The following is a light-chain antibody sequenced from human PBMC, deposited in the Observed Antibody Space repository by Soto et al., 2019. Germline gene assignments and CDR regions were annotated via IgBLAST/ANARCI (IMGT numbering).Light chain of an antibody. Sequence: QSVLTQPPSVSGAPGQRVTISCTGSSSNIGAGYDVHWYQQFPGEAPRLLIYGNTYRPSGVPDRFSGSKSGNSASLDITGLQAADEADYYCQAYDVSLSGSLFGGGTKLTVL. CDR1: SSNIGAGYD. V-gene: IGLV1-40*01. CDR2: GNT. J-gene: IGLJ2*01. CDR3: QAYDVSLSGSL.